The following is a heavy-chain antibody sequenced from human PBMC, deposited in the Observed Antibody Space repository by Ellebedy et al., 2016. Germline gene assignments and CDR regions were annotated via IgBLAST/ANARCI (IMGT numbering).Heavy chain of an antibody. CDR2: IYDSGST. CDR1: GGSISSYY. CDR3: ARADGGWYFDL. Sequence: SETLSLXXTVSGGSISSYYWSWIRQPPGKGLEWIGYIYDSGSTNYNPSLKSRVTISVDTSKNQFSLKLSSVTAADTAVYYCARADGGWYFDLWGRGTLVTVSS. J-gene: IGHJ2*01. D-gene: IGHD3-3*01. V-gene: IGHV4-59*12.